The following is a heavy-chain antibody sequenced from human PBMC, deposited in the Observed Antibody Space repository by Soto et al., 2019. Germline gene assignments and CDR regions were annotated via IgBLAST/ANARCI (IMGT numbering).Heavy chain of an antibody. J-gene: IGHJ4*02. V-gene: IGHV3-11*01. Sequence: QVQLVESGGGLVKPGGSLRLSCAAPGFSFSDYDMSWIRQARGKGLEWVSYISSSGSTIYYADSVKGRFTISRANAKHSLSLQINRLRAEDAAVYYCTRVGGYDSKGYWGQGPLVTVSS. CDR1: GFSFSDYD. CDR3: TRVGGYDSKGY. CDR2: ISSSGSTI. D-gene: IGHD5-12*01.